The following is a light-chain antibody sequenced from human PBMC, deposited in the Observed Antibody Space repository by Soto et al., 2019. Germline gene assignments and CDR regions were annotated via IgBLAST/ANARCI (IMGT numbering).Light chain of an antibody. CDR1: SSNIGAGYD. Sequence: QSVLTQPPSVSGAPGQRVTISCTGSSSNIGAGYDVHWYQQLPGTATKLLISGNSNRPSGVPDRFSGSKSGTSASLAITGLQAKDEADYYCQSYDSSLSGWGFGGGTKLTVL. V-gene: IGLV1-40*01. J-gene: IGLJ3*02. CDR3: QSYDSSLSGWG. CDR2: GNS.